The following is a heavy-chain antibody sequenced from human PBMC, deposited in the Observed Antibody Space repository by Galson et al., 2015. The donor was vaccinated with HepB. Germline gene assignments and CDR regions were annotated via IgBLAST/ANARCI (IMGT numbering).Heavy chain of an antibody. CDR1: GASITSRNW. CDR3: ANLGYCGNRNCYVTS. CDR2: IYQHGTT. D-gene: IGHD2-2*01. J-gene: IGHJ5*02. Sequence: SETLSLTCAVSGASITSRNWWTWVRQSPGRGLEWIGEIYQHGTTNYNPSLESRVTISIDTSKNQFSLSLKSVTAADTAVYYCANLGYCGNRNCYVTSWGPGTLVTVSS. V-gene: IGHV4-4*02.